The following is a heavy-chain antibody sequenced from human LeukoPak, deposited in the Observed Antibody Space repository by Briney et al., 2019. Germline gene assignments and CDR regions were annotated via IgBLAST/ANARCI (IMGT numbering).Heavy chain of an antibody. V-gene: IGHV3-23*01. Sequence: GGSLRLSCAASGFTFSSYAMSWVRQAPGKGLEWVSAISGSGGSTYYADSVKGRFTISRDNSKNTLYLQMNSLRAEDTAVYYCAKRGYDSSGYIAFDYWGQGTLVTVSS. CDR1: GFTFSSYA. CDR3: AKRGYDSSGYIAFDY. CDR2: ISGSGGST. D-gene: IGHD3-22*01. J-gene: IGHJ4*02.